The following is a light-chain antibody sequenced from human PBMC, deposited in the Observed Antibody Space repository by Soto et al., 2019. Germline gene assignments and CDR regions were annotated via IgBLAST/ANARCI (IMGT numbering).Light chain of an antibody. Sequence: DIQVTQSPSTLSASVGDAVTITCRASESIDNWLAWYQQKPGKAPKLLIFAASTLVRGVPSKFRGSGSGTEFTLTITSLQTDDFATYYCQQYITYSTFGQGTKVDIK. CDR2: AAS. V-gene: IGKV1-5*01. CDR3: QQYITYST. J-gene: IGKJ1*01. CDR1: ESIDNW.